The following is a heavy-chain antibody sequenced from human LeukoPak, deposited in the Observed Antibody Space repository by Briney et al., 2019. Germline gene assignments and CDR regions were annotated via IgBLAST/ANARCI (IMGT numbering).Heavy chain of an antibody. CDR3: ASDSRIVGATGGMDV. CDR1: GGSISSYY. Sequence: SETLSLTCTVSGGSISSYYWSWIRQSPGRGLEWIGNIYYSGTTNYNPSLKSRVTMSVDTSKNQFSLKVSSVTAADTAVYYCASDSRIVGATGGMDVWGQGTTVTVSS. V-gene: IGHV4-59*01. D-gene: IGHD1-26*01. CDR2: IYYSGTT. J-gene: IGHJ6*02.